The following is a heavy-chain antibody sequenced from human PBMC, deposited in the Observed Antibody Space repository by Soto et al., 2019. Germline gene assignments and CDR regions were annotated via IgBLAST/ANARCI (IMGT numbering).Heavy chain of an antibody. V-gene: IGHV1-18*01. D-gene: IGHD6-6*01. CDR1: GYAVTTCG. Sequence: QVHLVQSGAEVKKPGVSVKVSCQGSGYAVTTCGMTWVRQAPGQGLEWMGGISAHNDNTNYAQTLPASATGTTDTSTCSHYMGLRAVRKADSAVYYWARGRDGDYWGQGALVTVSS. J-gene: IGHJ4*02. CDR2: ISAHNDNT. CDR3: ARGRDGDY.